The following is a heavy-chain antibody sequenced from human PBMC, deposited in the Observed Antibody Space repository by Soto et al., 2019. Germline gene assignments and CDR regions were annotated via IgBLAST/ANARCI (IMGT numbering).Heavy chain of an antibody. CDR1: GYTFTSYG. Sequence: ASVKVSCKASGYTFTSYGISWVRQAPGQGLEWMGWISAYNGNTNYAQKLQGRVTMTTDTSTSTAYMELRSLRSDDTAVYYCARGYSSGWYPQDFDYWGQGTLVTVSS. V-gene: IGHV1-18*01. D-gene: IGHD6-19*01. CDR3: ARGYSSGWYPQDFDY. CDR2: ISAYNGNT. J-gene: IGHJ4*02.